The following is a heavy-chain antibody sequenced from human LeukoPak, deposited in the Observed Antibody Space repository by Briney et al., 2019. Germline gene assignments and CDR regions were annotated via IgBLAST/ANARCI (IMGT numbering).Heavy chain of an antibody. CDR2: INPGGGSA. J-gene: IGHJ4*02. CDR1: GYPFTSYY. V-gene: IGHV1-46*01. Sequence: ASVKVSCKASGYPFTSYYIHWVRQAPGQGLEWMGIINPGGGSATYAQKFQGRVTMTSDPSTSTVYMDLSSLTSEDTAVYYCARERASFVFWGQGTLVTVSS. CDR3: ARERASFVF.